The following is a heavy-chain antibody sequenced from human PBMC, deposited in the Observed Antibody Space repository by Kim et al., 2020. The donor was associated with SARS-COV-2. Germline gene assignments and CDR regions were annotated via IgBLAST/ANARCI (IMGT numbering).Heavy chain of an antibody. CDR1: GGSFSGYY. J-gene: IGHJ6*03. CDR3: ARGTRQWLVRGPYYYDMD. Sequence: SETLSLTCAVYGGSFSGYYWSWIRQPPGKGLEWIGEINHSGSTNYNPSLKSRVTISVDTSKNQFSLKLSSVTAPDTAVYYCARGTRQWLVRGPYYYDMD. CDR2: INHSGST. V-gene: IGHV4-34*01. D-gene: IGHD6-19*01.